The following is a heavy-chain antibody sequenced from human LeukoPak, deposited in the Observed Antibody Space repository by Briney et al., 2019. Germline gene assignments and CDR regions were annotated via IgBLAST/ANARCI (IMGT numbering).Heavy chain of an antibody. CDR2: INPYNGDT. D-gene: IGHD2/OR15-2a*01. CDR3: ARTRGSHISMAYLDY. V-gene: IGHV1-2*02. Sequence: ASVKVSCKASGYTFSGNFMHWVRQAPGQGLEWMGWINPYNGDTSYAQKFQGRVTLTRDTSISTAYMELRSLTSDDTAVYYCARTRGSHISMAYLDYWGQGTLVTVSS. CDR1: GYTFSGNF. J-gene: IGHJ4*02.